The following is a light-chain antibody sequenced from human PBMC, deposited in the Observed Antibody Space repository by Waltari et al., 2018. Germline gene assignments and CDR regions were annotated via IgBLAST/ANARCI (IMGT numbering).Light chain of an antibody. J-gene: IGLJ2*01. V-gene: IGLV1-47*01. CDR2: KNH. CDR1: KSNVGGNF. CDR3: ASWDDKLRGPV. Sequence: QSVVTQPPSVSGAPGQRVTISCSGSKSNVGGNFVFWYQQPPGAAPKLLIYKNHQRPLVVPGRFSASKSGSSASLAISGLRSEDEADYYCASWDDKLRGPVFGGGTKVTVL.